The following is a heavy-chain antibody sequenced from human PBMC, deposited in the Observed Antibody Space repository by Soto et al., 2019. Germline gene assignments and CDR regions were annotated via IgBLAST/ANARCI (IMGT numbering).Heavy chain of an antibody. V-gene: IGHV3-23*01. D-gene: IGHD2-2*01. J-gene: IGHJ6*02. CDR1: GFTFSTHA. CDR3: AKDPPWTVGPLAMDV. CDR2: FSGSGGNI. Sequence: GGSLRLSCVASGFTFSTHAMSWVRQAPGKGLEWVSTFSGSGGNIYYAESVKGRLTISRDDSKNTLYLQMNSLRVEDTAVYYCAKDPPWTVGPLAMDVWGQGTTVTVS.